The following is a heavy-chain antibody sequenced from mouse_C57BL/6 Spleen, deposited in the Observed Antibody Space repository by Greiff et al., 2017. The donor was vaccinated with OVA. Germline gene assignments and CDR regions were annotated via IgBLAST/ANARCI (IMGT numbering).Heavy chain of an antibody. CDR3: ARGGVAWFAY. CDR2: ISYDGSN. V-gene: IGHV3-6*01. Sequence: ESGPGLVKPSQSLSLTCSVTGYSITSGYYWNWIRQFPGNKLEWMGYISYDGSNNYNPSLKNRISITRDTSKNQFFLKLNSVTTEDTATYYCARGGVAWFAYWGQGTLVTVSA. D-gene: IGHD1-1*01. CDR1: GYSITSGYY. J-gene: IGHJ3*01.